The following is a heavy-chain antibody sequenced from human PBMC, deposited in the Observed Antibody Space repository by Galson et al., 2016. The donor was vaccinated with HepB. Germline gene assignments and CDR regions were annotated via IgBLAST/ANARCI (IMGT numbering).Heavy chain of an antibody. CDR1: GLTFSSYA. CDR2: INQSGST. J-gene: IGHJ3*02. D-gene: IGHD6-13*01. Sequence: LRLSCAASGLTFSSYAMNWVRQAPGKGLEWIGEINQSGSTNYNPSLKSRVAISVDTSRNEFSLKLSSVTAADTAVYYCAREHYTSSWYSQAQRRKNDAFDIWGQGTMVTVSS. CDR3: AREHYTSSWYSQAQRRKNDAFDI. V-gene: IGHV4-34*08.